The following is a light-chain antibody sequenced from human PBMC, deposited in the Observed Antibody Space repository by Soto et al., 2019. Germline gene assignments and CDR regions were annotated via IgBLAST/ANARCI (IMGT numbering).Light chain of an antibody. J-gene: IGKJ1*01. V-gene: IGKV1-5*03. CDR2: RAA. CDR3: QHYNSYSEA. Sequence: DIQMTLSPSTLSGSGGDIVTITCRASQTISSWLAWYQQKPGKAPKLLIYRAATLKSGVPSRFSGSGSGTEFTLTISSLQPDDFATYYCQHYNSYSEAFGQGTKVDIK. CDR1: QTISSW.